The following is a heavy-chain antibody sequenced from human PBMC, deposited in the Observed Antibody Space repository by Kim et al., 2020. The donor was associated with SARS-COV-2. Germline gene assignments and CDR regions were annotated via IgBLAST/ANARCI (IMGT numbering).Heavy chain of an antibody. D-gene: IGHD2-15*01. V-gene: IGHV4-34*01. J-gene: IGHJ4*02. Sequence: PDRTSRVPISVDTSKNQFSLNLSSGTAADTAVYYCARGRVVATSGYYFDYWGQGTLVTVSS. CDR3: ARGRVVATSGYYFDY.